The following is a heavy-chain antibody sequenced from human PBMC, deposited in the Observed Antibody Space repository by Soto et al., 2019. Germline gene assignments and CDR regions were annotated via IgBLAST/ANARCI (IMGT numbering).Heavy chain of an antibody. J-gene: IGHJ1*01. CDR3: ARVHKASSSWSD. Sequence: PGGSLRLSCEGSGFTFDSYWMSWVRQAPGKGLEWVANIKQEGTEKYYVDSVKGRFTISRDNAKKSLYLEMNSLRVEDTAIYYCARVHKASSSWSDWGQGTLVTVSS. CDR2: IKQEGTEK. CDR1: GFTFDSYW. V-gene: IGHV3-7*01. D-gene: IGHD6-13*01.